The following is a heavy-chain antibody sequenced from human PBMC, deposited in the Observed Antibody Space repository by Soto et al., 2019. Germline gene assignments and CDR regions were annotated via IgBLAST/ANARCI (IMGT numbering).Heavy chain of an antibody. Sequence: SGPTMVTPTQTLTLTCTVSGFSLSGSGMRVTWIRQPPGKALEWLARIDWEDTKLYSTSLKTRLTISKDTSKNQVVLTMTNVDPADTGTYYCARAFYGMDVWGQGTTVTVSS. CDR1: GFSLSGSGMR. V-gene: IGHV2-70*04. CDR3: ARAFYGMDV. J-gene: IGHJ6*02. CDR2: IDWEDTK.